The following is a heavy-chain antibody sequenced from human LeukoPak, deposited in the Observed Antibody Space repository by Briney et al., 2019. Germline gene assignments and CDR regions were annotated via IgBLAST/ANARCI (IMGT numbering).Heavy chain of an antibody. CDR1: GGSISSYY. CDR3: ARVEGYCSGGSCYYAFDI. CDR2: IYYSGST. J-gene: IGHJ3*02. V-gene: IGHV4-59*01. D-gene: IGHD2-15*01. Sequence: SETLSLTCTVSGGSISSYYWSWIRQPPGKGLEGIGYIYYSGSTNYNPSLKSRVTISVDTSKNQFSLKLSSVTAADTAVYYCARVEGYCSGGSCYYAFDIWGQGTMVTVSS.